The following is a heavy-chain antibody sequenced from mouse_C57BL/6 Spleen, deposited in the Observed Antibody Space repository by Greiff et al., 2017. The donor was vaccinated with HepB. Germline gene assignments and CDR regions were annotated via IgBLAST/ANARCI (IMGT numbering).Heavy chain of an antibody. CDR3: ARAGDGYYEGYFDV. Sequence: EVQLQESGPGLVKPSQSLSLTCSVTGYSITSGYYWNWIRQFPGNKLEWMGYISYDGSNNYNPSLKNRISITRDTSKNQFFLKLNSVTTEDTATYYCARAGDGYYEGYFDVWGTGTTVTVSS. J-gene: IGHJ1*03. V-gene: IGHV3-6*01. D-gene: IGHD2-3*01. CDR2: ISYDGSN. CDR1: GYSITSGYY.